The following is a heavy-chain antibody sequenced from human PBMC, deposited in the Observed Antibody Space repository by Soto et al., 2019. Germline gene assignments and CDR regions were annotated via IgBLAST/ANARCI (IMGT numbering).Heavy chain of an antibody. CDR3: VKATLPTAIKFGVDS. CDR1: GFTFSSYG. CDR2: ISHDGNQK. V-gene: IGHV3-30*18. J-gene: IGHJ5*01. Sequence: LRLSCAASGFTFSSYGMHWVRQTPDKGLEWVAVISHDGNQKYYADFAKGRFTISRDNARKTLHLQMNSLRPEDTAFFYCVKATLPTAIKFGVDSWGQGTLVTVSS. D-gene: IGHD2-2*01.